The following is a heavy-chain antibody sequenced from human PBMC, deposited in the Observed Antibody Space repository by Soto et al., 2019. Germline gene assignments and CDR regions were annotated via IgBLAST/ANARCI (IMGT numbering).Heavy chain of an antibody. Sequence: LSRTCTVSGGSIPNYYWSWIRQPPGKGLEWIGYIYYTGGTSYNPSLKSRVTISVDSAKNQFSLKLSSVTAADTAVYYCARDGGFGSRGYYGMDVWGQGTTVTVSS. CDR3: ARDGGFGSRGYYGMDV. V-gene: IGHV4-59*01. D-gene: IGHD3-10*01. CDR2: IYYTGGT. J-gene: IGHJ6*02. CDR1: GGSIPNYY.